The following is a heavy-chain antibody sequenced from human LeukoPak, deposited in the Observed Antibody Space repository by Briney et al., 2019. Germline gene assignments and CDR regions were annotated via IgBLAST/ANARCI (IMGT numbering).Heavy chain of an antibody. CDR2: IYYSGST. CDR3: ARGGVWGSYRPPDY. J-gene: IGHJ4*02. Sequence: SETLSLTCTVSGGSISSSSYYWGWIRQPPGKGLEWIGSIYYSGSTYYNPSLKSRVTISVDTSKNQFPLKLSSVTAADTAVYYCARGGVWGSYRPPDYWGQGTLVTVSS. CDR1: GGSISSSSYY. D-gene: IGHD3-16*02. V-gene: IGHV4-39*06.